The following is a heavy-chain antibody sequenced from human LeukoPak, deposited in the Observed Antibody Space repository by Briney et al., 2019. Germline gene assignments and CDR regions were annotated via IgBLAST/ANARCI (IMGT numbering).Heavy chain of an antibody. D-gene: IGHD5-18*01. CDR2: NIPIFGTA. J-gene: IGHJ6*03. Sequence: ASVKVSCKASGGTFSGYAISWVRQAPGQGLEWMGGNIPIFGTANYAQKFQGRVTITTDESTSTAYMELSSLRSEDTAVYYCARVSDTAMAQYYYYMDVWGKGTTVTVSS. CDR3: ARVSDTAMAQYYYYMDV. V-gene: IGHV1-69*05. CDR1: GGTFSGYA.